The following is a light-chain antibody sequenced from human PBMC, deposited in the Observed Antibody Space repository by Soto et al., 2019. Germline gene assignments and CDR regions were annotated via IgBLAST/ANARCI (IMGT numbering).Light chain of an antibody. V-gene: IGKV3-20*01. CDR2: AAS. Sequence: EIVLTQSPGTLSLSPGERATLSCRASQSVSSSFLAWYQQKPGQAPRLLIYAASSSVTGIPDRFSGSGSAADFTLTISRLEPEDFAVYYYQQYGSSPPWTFGQGTKVEIK. CDR3: QQYGSSPPWT. CDR1: QSVSSSF. J-gene: IGKJ1*01.